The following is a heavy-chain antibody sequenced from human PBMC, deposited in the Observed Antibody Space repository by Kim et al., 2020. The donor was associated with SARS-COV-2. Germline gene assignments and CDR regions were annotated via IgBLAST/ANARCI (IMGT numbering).Heavy chain of an antibody. Sequence: SETLSLTCAVYGGSFSGYYWSWIRQPPGKGLEWIGEINHSGSTNYNPSLKSRVTISVDTSKNQFSLKLSSVTAADTAVYYCARFLRTVGATTSAALTYRFDYWGQGTLVTVSS. CDR1: GGSFSGYY. J-gene: IGHJ4*02. D-gene: IGHD1-26*01. CDR2: INHSGST. V-gene: IGHV4-34*01. CDR3: ARFLRTVGATTSAALTYRFDY.